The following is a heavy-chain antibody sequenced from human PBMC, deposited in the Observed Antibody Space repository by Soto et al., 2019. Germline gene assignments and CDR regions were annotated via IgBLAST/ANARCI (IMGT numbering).Heavy chain of an antibody. CDR2: IRPEGGTK. Sequence: GSLRLSCAASVFSFSTYWMGWVRQAPGKGLEWVANIRPEGGTKNYVDSVKGRFTISRDNAENSVYLQMNSLRPEDTALYYCAGRGVSGSWYGGFYWGQGTLVTVSS. CDR3: AGRGVSGSWYGGFY. J-gene: IGHJ4*02. CDR1: VFSFSTYW. V-gene: IGHV3-7*01. D-gene: IGHD6-13*01.